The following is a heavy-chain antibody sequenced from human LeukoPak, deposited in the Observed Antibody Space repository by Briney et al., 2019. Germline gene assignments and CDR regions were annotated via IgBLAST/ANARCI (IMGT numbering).Heavy chain of an antibody. J-gene: IGHJ5*02. V-gene: IGHV4-39*07. D-gene: IGHD6-19*01. CDR2: IYYSGST. CDR1: GGSISSSSYY. Sequence: PSETLSLTCTVSGGSISSSSYYWGWIRQPPGKGLEWIVSIYYSGSTYYNPSLKSRVTISVDTSKNQFSLKLSSVTAADTAVYYCARDQGLAVAGTNWFDPWGQGTLVTVSS. CDR3: ARDQGLAVAGTNWFDP.